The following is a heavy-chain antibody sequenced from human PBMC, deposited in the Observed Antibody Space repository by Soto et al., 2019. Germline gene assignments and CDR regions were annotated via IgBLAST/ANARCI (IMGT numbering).Heavy chain of an antibody. D-gene: IGHD2-2*01. V-gene: IGHV1-69*12. J-gene: IGHJ6*02. CDR2: ISPIFGTA. CDR3: ARHVPAAGYYYGMDV. Sequence: QVQLVQSGAEVKKPGSSVKVSCKASGGTFSSYAISWVRQAPGQGLEWMGGISPIFGTANYAQKLQGRVTITADESTSTAYMELSSLRSEDTAVYYCARHVPAAGYYYGMDVCGQGTTVTVSS. CDR1: GGTFSSYA.